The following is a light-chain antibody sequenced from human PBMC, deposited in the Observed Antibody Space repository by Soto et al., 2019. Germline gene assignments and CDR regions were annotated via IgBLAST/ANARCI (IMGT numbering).Light chain of an antibody. CDR2: DAS. CDR3: QQRSNWPPEYS. V-gene: IGKV3-11*01. J-gene: IGKJ2*01. CDR1: QSVSSY. Sequence: EIVLTQSPATLSLSPGERATLSCRASQSVSSYLAWYQQKPGQAPRLLIYDASNRATGIPARFSGSGSGTDFTLTISSLEPEDFAVYYCQQRSNWPPEYSFGQGPKLDIK.